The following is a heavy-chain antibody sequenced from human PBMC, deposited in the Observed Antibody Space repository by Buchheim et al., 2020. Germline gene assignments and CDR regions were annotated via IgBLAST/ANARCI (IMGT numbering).Heavy chain of an antibody. CDR2: INHSGST. Sequence: QVQLQQWGAGLLKPSETLSLTCAVYGGSFSGYYWSWIRQPPGKGLEWIGEINHSGSTNYNPSLKSRVTISVDTAKNQLFPKLSSVTAADTAVYYCATTDGEELQPGGAWGQGTL. CDR3: ATTDGEELQPGGA. D-gene: IGHD1-26*01. CDR1: GGSFSGYY. V-gene: IGHV4-34*01. J-gene: IGHJ5*02.